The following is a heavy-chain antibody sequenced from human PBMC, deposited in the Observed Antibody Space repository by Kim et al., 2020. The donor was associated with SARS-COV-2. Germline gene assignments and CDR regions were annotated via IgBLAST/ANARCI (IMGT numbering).Heavy chain of an antibody. CDR3: ASTRRYSYDSSGVFDY. V-gene: IGHV3-11*01. D-gene: IGHD3-22*01. CDR2: ISSSGSTI. J-gene: IGHJ4*02. Sequence: GGSLRLSCAASGFTFSDYYMSWIRQAPGKGLEWVSYISSSGSTIYYADSVKGRFTISRDNAKNSLYLQMNSLRAEDTAVYYCASTRRYSYDSSGVFDYWGQGTLVTVSS. CDR1: GFTFSDYY.